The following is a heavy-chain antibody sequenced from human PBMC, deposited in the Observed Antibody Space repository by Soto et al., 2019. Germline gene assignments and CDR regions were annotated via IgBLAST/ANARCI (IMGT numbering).Heavy chain of an antibody. Sequence: ASVKVSCKASGGTFSSYTISWVRQAPGQGLEWMGRIIPILGIANYAQKFQGRVTITADKSTSTAYMELSSLRSEDTAVYYCAREESYGSGVRPGAVSYSYYYYGMDVWGQGTTVTVSS. CDR3: AREESYGSGVRPGAVSYSYYYYGMDV. CDR2: IIPILGIA. V-gene: IGHV1-69*04. D-gene: IGHD3-10*01. J-gene: IGHJ6*02. CDR1: GGTFSSYT.